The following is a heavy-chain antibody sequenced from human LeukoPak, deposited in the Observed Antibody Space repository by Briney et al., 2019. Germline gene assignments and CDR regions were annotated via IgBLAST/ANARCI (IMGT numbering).Heavy chain of an antibody. CDR3: ARWYSSGWYHWFDP. Sequence: SETLSLTCTVSGGSISSSFYYWGWIRQPPGKGLEWIGSIYHSGSTYYNPSLKSRVTISVDTSRNQFSLNLSSVTAADTAVYYCARWYSSGWYHWFDPWGQGTLVTVSS. CDR1: GGSISSSFYY. J-gene: IGHJ5*02. CDR2: IYHSGST. V-gene: IGHV4-39*01. D-gene: IGHD6-19*01.